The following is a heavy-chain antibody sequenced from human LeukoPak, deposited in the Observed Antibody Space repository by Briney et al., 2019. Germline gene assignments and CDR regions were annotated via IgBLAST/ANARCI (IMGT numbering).Heavy chain of an antibody. J-gene: IGHJ4*02. D-gene: IGHD3-3*01. CDR2: ISGSGGST. CDR1: GFTFSSYA. Sequence: HPGGSLRLSCAASGFTFSSYAMSWVHQAPGKGLEWVSAISGSGGSTYYADSVKGRFTISRDNSKNTLYLQMNSLRAEDTAVYYCARVVYDFWSGYYIDYWGQGTLVTVSS. CDR3: ARVVYDFWSGYYIDY. V-gene: IGHV3-23*01.